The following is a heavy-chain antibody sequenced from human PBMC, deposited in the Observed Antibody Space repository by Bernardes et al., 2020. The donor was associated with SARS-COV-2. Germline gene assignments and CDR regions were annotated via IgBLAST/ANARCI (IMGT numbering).Heavy chain of an antibody. J-gene: IGHJ4*02. CDR2: ISGSGATT. CDR1: GFTFRSYA. CDR3: AKGSGRLESYFDY. Sequence: GGSLRLSCAASGFTFRSYAMTWVRQAPGKGLEWVSYISGSGATTYYVDFVKGRFTISRDNSKNTLHLEMNSLRDEDTAVYYCAKGSGRLESYFDYWGQGTLGTVSS. V-gene: IGHV3-23*01. D-gene: IGHD2-15*01.